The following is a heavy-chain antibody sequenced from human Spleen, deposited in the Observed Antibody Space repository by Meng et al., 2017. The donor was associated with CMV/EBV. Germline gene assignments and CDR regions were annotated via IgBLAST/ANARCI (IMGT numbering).Heavy chain of an antibody. CDR1: GGSISSSSYY. J-gene: IGHJ4*02. D-gene: IGHD3-22*01. V-gene: IGHV4-39*07. Sequence: QVQESGPGTVKPSETLALTCTVSGGSISSSSYYWGWIRQPPGKGLEWIGSIYYSGSTYYNPSLKSRVTISVDTSKNQFSLKLSSVTAADTAVYYCARGDRYYDSSGPFDYWGQGTLVTVSS. CDR2: IYYSGST. CDR3: ARGDRYYDSSGPFDY.